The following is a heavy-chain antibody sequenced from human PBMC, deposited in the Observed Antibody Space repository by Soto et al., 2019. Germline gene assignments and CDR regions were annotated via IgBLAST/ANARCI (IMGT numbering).Heavy chain of an antibody. CDR2: ISGSGISI. D-gene: IGHD4-4*01. V-gene: IGHV3-23*01. CDR3: VKPPVITASYYYYDMDV. CDR1: GFTFSTYP. J-gene: IGHJ6*02. Sequence: GGSLRLSCAASGFTFSTYPMSWVRQAPGKGLEWVSGISGSGISIYYTDSVKGRFTISRDNSKDTVFLQMNSLRDEDTAVYYCVKPPVITASYYYYDMDVWGQGTTVTVSS.